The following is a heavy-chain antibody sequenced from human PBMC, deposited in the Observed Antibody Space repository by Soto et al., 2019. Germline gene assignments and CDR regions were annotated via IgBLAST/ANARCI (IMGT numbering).Heavy chain of an antibody. CDR1: AGSITRYY. Sequence: HVQLQESGPGLVKPSEPLSLSCNVSAGSITRYYWGWVRQSPGEGLEWIAHISYTVDASYNPSLKSRVTMSLDTSKNQIALRLMSVTAADTAVYYCVGSLMSRAMESFDYWGQGTLVTVTS. V-gene: IGHV4-59*01. D-gene: IGHD5-18*01. CDR2: ISYTVDA. CDR3: VGSLMSRAMESFDY. J-gene: IGHJ4*02.